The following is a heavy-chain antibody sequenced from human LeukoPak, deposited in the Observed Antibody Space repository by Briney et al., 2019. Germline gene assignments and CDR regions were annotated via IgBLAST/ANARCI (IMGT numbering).Heavy chain of an antibody. CDR1: SGSITNYY. CDR3: ARGARGYSKTFDY. V-gene: IGHV4-59*01. CDR2: IYYSGNT. D-gene: IGHD5-18*01. Sequence: SETLSLTCTVSSGSITNYYWSWIRQPPGKGLEWIGFIYYSGNTNYNPSLKSRVTISVDTSKNQFSLKLSSMTAADTAVYYCARGARGYSKTFDYWGQGTLVTVSS. J-gene: IGHJ4*02.